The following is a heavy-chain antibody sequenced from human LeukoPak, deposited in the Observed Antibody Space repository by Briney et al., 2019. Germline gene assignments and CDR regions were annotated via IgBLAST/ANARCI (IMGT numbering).Heavy chain of an antibody. CDR3: ARFVAAAGRGDFDY. CDR2: IYTSGST. Sequence: SETLSLTCTVSGGSISSYYWSWIRQPAGKGLEWIGRIYTSGSTNYNPSLKSRVTMSVDTSKNQFSLRLSSVTAAATAVYYCARFVAAAGRGDFDYWGQGTLVTVSS. J-gene: IGHJ4*02. D-gene: IGHD6-13*01. CDR1: GGSISSYY. V-gene: IGHV4-4*07.